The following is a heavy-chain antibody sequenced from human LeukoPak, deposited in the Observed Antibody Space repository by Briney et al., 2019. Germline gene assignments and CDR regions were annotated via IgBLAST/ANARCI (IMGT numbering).Heavy chain of an antibody. CDR3: ARDRVRGVIITPLDY. CDR1: EFTFSTYE. D-gene: IGHD3-10*01. V-gene: IGHV3-21*01. CDR2: ISSSSSYI. Sequence: GGSLRLSCVASEFTFSTYEMNWVRQAPGKGLEWVSSISSSSSYIYYADSVKGRFTISRDNAKNSLYLQMNSLRAEDTAVYYCARDRVRGVIITPLDYWGQGTLVTVSS. J-gene: IGHJ4*02.